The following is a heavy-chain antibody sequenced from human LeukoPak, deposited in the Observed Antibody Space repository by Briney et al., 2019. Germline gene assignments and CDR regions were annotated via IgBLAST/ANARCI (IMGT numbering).Heavy chain of an antibody. J-gene: IGHJ6*03. CDR2: IIPIFGTA. CDR1: GGAFSRYG. Sequence: GSSVKVSCKTSGGAFSRYGFNWVRQAPGQGLEWMGRIIPIFGTANYAQKFQDRVTITTDESTSTAYMELSGLRSEDTAVYYCARENGDGRNYYYYMDVWGKGTTVTVSS. CDR3: ARENGDGRNYYYYMDV. V-gene: IGHV1-69*05. D-gene: IGHD4-17*01.